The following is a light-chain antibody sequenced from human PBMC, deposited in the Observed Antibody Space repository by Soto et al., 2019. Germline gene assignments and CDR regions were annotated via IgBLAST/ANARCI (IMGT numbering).Light chain of an antibody. CDR3: QQYGSSPGT. J-gene: IGKJ1*01. CDR2: RAS. CDR1: QSVSSSY. Sequence: DIVLTKSPGTLYLSPEERATLSCRARQSVSSSYLAWYQQTPGQDPRLLIYRASSRATGIPDRFSGSGSVTDFTLTIIRREPEDFAVYYCQQYGSSPGTFGQGTKVQIK. V-gene: IGKV3-20*01.